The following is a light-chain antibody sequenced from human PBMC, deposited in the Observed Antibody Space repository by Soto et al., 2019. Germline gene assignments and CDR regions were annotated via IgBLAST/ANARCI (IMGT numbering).Light chain of an antibody. CDR2: GVS. CDR3: SSYSSSSTRV. CDR1: SSNVGGYNY. V-gene: IGLV2-14*01. J-gene: IGLJ3*02. Sequence: QSALTQPASVSGSPGQSITISCTGTSSNVGGYNYVSWYQQHPGKVPKLMIYGVSNRPSGVSNRFSGSKSGNTASLTISGLQAEDEADYYCSSYSSSSTRVFGGGTKLTVL.